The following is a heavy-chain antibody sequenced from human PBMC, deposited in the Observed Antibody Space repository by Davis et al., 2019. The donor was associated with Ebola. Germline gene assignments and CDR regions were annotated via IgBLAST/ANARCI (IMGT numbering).Heavy chain of an antibody. CDR2: IYYSGST. CDR1: GGSMSSSAYY. D-gene: IGHD3-3*01. V-gene: IGHV4-39*01. Sequence: MPSETLSLTCSVSGGSMSSSAYYWGWVRQSPGKGLEWIASIYYSGSTSYNPSLKSRVTISVDTSKNQFSLKLSSVTAADTAVYYCARQERYDFPAFDYWGQGTLVTVSS. CDR3: ARQERYDFPAFDY. J-gene: IGHJ4*02.